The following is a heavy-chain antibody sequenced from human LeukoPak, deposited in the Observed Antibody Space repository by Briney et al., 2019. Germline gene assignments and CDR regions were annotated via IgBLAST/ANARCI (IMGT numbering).Heavy chain of an antibody. D-gene: IGHD4-17*01. CDR2: IYYSGST. J-gene: IGHJ3*02. CDR1: GGSISSGGYY. V-gene: IGHV4-31*02. CDR3: ARGSGATVTRVVAFDI. Sequence: PSETLSLTWTVSGGSISSGGYYWSWIRQHPGKGLEWIGYIYYSGSTYYNPSLKSRVTISVDTSKNQFSLKLSSVTAADTAVYYCARGSGATVTRVVAFDIWGQGTMVTVSS.